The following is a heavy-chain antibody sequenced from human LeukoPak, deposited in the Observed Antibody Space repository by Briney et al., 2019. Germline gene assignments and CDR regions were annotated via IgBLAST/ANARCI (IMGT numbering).Heavy chain of an antibody. Sequence: GGSLRLSCAASGFTFSSYWMHWVRQAPWKGLIWVSRMNSDGRTTTYADSVKGRFTISRDNAKNTLFLQMNSLTADDTAVYYCVRGLNGNSDSWGQGALVTVSS. D-gene: IGHD2-8*01. J-gene: IGHJ4*02. V-gene: IGHV3-74*01. CDR1: GFTFSSYW. CDR3: VRGLNGNSDS. CDR2: MNSDGRTT.